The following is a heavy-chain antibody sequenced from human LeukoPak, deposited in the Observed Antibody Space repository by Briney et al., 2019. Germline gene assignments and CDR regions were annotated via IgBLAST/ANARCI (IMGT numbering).Heavy chain of an antibody. Sequence: PSETLSLTCTVSDGSINNYYWSWIRQPPGKGLEWIGYIYYSGSTNYNPSLKSRVTISVDTSKNHFSLKLSSLTAADTAVYYCARHRGSGYPYFDYWGQGTLVTVSS. CDR2: IYYSGST. CDR1: DGSINNYY. V-gene: IGHV4-59*01. CDR3: ARHRGSGYPYFDY. D-gene: IGHD3-22*01. J-gene: IGHJ4*02.